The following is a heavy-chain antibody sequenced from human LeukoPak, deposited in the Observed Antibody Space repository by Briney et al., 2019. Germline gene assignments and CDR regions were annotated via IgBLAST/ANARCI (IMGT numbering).Heavy chain of an antibody. CDR2: ISSSSSYI. CDR1: GFTFSSYS. J-gene: IGHJ6*02. D-gene: IGHD6-6*01. Sequence: GGSLRLSCAASGFTFSSYSMNWVRQAPGKGLEWVSSISSSSSYIYYADSVKGRFTISRDNAKNSLYLQMNSLRAEDTAVYYCARGQPYSSSPFYGMDVWGQGTTVTVSS. CDR3: ARGQPYSSSPFYGMDV. V-gene: IGHV3-21*01.